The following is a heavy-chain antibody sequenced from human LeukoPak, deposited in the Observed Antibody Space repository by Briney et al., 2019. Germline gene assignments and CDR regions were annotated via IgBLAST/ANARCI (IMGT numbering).Heavy chain of an antibody. CDR3: AREGYCTNGVCLDY. CDR2: IYTSGST. V-gene: IGHV4-4*07. CDR1: GDSISSSY. Sequence: PSETLSLTCTVSGDSISSSYWSWIRQPPGKGLEWIGRIYTSGSTNYNPSLKSRVTMSVDTSKNQFSLKLSSVTAADTAVYYCAREGYCTNGVCLDYWGQGTLVTVSS. J-gene: IGHJ4*02. D-gene: IGHD2-8*01.